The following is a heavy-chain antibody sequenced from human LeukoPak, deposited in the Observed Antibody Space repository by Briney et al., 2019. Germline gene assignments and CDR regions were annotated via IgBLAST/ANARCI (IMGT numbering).Heavy chain of an antibody. V-gene: IGHV3-33*01. CDR1: GFTFTSYG. Sequence: QPGRSLRLSCAASGFTFTSYGMHWLRQAPGKGLEWVAVIWSDGNEKYYADSVKGRFTISRDNSKNTLYLQMNSLRAEDTAMYYCARGYTNYGDYEYWGQGALVTVSS. D-gene: IGHD4-17*01. CDR2: IWSDGNEK. CDR3: ARGYTNYGDYEY. J-gene: IGHJ4*02.